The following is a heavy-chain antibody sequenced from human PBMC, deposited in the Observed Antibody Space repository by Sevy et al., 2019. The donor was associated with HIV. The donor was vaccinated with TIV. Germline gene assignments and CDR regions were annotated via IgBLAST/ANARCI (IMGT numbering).Heavy chain of an antibody. V-gene: IGHV3-30*04. Sequence: GGSLRLSCEASGFRFNDYAIYWVRQAPGMGLDWVAVISSDASEECYSDSVRGRFTLSRDKSTNTVHLQMTSLRPEDSAVYYCARGPEGFNIKSSDYWGQGTLVTVSS. J-gene: IGHJ4*02. CDR1: GFRFNDYA. CDR2: ISSDASEE. D-gene: IGHD6-6*01. CDR3: ARGPEGFNIKSSDY.